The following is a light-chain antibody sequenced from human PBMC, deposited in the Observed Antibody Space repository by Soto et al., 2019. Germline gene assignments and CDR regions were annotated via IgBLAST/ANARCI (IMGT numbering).Light chain of an antibody. Sequence: VLTQPRSVSGSPGQSVTFSCTGTSSDVGAYIYVSWYQQHPGKAPKLIIYDVIKRPSGVPDRFSGSKSGNTASLTISGLQAEDEADYYCCSYAGSYTHVFGTGTKVTV. CDR2: DVI. CDR3: CSYAGSYTHV. V-gene: IGLV2-11*01. CDR1: SSDVGAYIY. J-gene: IGLJ1*01.